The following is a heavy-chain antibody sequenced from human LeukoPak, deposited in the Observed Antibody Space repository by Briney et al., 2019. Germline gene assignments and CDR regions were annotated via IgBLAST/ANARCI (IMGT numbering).Heavy chain of an antibody. CDR1: GGTFSSYA. Sequence: SVKVSCKASGGTFSSYAISWVRQAPGQGLEWMGGIIPIFGTANYAQKFQGRVTITADESTSTAYMELSSLRSEDTAVYYCATEGKMVRGLYTDYWGQGTLVTVSS. V-gene: IGHV1-69*13. CDR3: ATEGKMVRGLYTDY. D-gene: IGHD3-10*01. J-gene: IGHJ4*02. CDR2: IIPIFGTA.